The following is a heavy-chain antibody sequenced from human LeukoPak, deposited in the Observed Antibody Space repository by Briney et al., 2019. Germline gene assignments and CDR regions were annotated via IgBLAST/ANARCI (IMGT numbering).Heavy chain of an antibody. J-gene: IGHJ4*02. CDR2: INPNSGGT. CDR1: GYTFTGYY. Sequence: GASVKVSCKASGYTFTGYYMHGVRQAPGQGLEWMGWINPNSGGTNYAQKFQGRATMTRDTSISTAYMELSRLRSDDTAVYYCARYTMVRGVIANIDYWGQGTLVTVSS. V-gene: IGHV1-2*02. CDR3: ARYTMVRGVIANIDY. D-gene: IGHD3-10*01.